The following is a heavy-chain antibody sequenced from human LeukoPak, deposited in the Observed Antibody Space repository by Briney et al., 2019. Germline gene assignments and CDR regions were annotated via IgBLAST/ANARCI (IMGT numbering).Heavy chain of an antibody. CDR2: ISYSGNT. CDR1: GGSISNYY. J-gene: IGHJ1*01. V-gene: IGHV4-59*08. CDR3: ARAVDSSGFSSFQY. D-gene: IGHD3-22*01. Sequence: SETLSLTCTVSGGSISNYYWSWIRQPPGKELEWIGYISYSGNTDYNPSLKSRVTISVDTSKNQFSLKLNSVTAADTAVYYCARAVDSSGFSSFQYWGQGTLVTVSS.